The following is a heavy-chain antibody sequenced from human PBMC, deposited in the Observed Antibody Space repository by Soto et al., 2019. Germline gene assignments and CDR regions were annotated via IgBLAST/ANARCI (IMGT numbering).Heavy chain of an antibody. J-gene: IGHJ4*02. CDR2: IYYSGSN. Sequence: QVQLQESGPGLVKPSQTLSLTCTVSGGSISSGDYYWSWVRQPPGKGLGWIGYIYYSGSNYYNPSRKSRVILSVDTSRNQFSLKLSSVTAADTAVYYCARVGYYDSSGYYMDYWGQGTLVTVSS. V-gene: IGHV4-30-4*01. CDR3: ARVGYYDSSGYYMDY. D-gene: IGHD3-22*01. CDR1: GGSISSGDYY.